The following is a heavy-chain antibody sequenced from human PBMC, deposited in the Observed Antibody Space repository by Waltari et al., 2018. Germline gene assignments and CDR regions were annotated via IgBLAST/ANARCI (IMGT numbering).Heavy chain of an antibody. CDR1: GFTFSTEG. CDR2: VRYDVSKK. V-gene: IGHV3-30*02. J-gene: IGHJ3*02. CDR3: ARGRSNSQGDAFDI. D-gene: IGHD1-26*01. Sequence: QGQVVGSGGGVVEPGGSLRLACARPGFTFSTEGMPWVRQAPGKGLGWVAFVRYDVSKKYYADYVKGRFTISRDNSKNTMYVQMNSLRADDTAVYYCARGRSNSQGDAFDIWGQGTMVTVSS.